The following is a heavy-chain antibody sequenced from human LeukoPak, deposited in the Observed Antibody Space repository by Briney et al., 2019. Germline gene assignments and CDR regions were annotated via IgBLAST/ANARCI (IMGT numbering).Heavy chain of an antibody. V-gene: IGHV4-39*01. CDR2: IYYSGST. D-gene: IGHD3-22*01. CDR1: GGSINSSSYY. Sequence: SETLSLTCTVSGGSINSSSYYWGWIRQPPGKGLECIGSIYYSGSTYYNPSLKSRVTISVDTSTNQFSLKLSSVTAADTAVYYCARLQGGTYYYDSSGYLNWFDPWGQGTLVTVSS. J-gene: IGHJ5*02. CDR3: ARLQGGTYYYDSSGYLNWFDP.